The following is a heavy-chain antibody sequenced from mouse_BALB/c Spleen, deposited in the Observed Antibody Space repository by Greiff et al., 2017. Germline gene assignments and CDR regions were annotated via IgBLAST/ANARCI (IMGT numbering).Heavy chain of an antibody. J-gene: IGHJ4*01. V-gene: IGHV5-17*02. CDR3: ARLNDYDDYYAMDY. Sequence: EVNVVESGGGLVQPGGSRKLSCAASGFTFSSFGMHWVRQAPEKGLEWVAYISSGSSTIYYADTVKGRFTISRDNPKNTLFLQMTSLRSEDTAMYYCARLNDYDDYYAMDYWGQGTSVTVSS. D-gene: IGHD2-4*01. CDR2: ISSGSSTI. CDR1: GFTFSSFG.